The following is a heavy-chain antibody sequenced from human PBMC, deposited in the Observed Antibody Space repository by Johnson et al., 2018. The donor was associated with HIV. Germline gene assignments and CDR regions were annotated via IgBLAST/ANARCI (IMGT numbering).Heavy chain of an antibody. J-gene: IGHJ3*02. Sequence: VQLVESGGGVVQPGRSLRLSCAASGFTFDDYAMHWVRQAPGKGLEWVSVISGSGGSTYYADSVKGRFTISRDNSKNPLYLQMNSLRAEDTAVYYCAKRVGATGGAFDIWGQGTMVTVSS. D-gene: IGHD1-26*01. V-gene: IGHV3-23*04. CDR3: AKRVGATGGAFDI. CDR2: ISGSGGST. CDR1: GFTFDDYA.